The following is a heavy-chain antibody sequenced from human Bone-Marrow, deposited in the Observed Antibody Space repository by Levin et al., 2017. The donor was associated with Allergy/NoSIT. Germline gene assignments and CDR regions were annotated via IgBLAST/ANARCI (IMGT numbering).Heavy chain of an antibody. D-gene: IGHD1-14*01. CDR1: GGSISSNSFY. CDR2: IFHSGTT. CDR3: AGDPPEMSYFDY. J-gene: IGHJ4*02. Sequence: SETLSLTCTVSGGSISSNSFYWGWVRQPPGKGLEWIGSIFHSGTTFYNPSLKSRVTLSVDTSKNQFSLQVTSVTAADTSVYYCAGDPPEMSYFDYWGQEIQVTVSS. V-gene: IGHV4-39*07.